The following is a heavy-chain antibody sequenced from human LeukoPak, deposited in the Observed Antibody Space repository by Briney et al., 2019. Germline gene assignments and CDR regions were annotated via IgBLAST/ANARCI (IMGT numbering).Heavy chain of an antibody. J-gene: IGHJ4*02. D-gene: IGHD3-22*01. V-gene: IGHV4-39*01. Sequence: SETLSLTCTVSGGSISSSSYYWGWIRQPPGKGLEWIGSIYYSGSTYYNPSLKSRVTISVDTSKNQFSLKLSSVTAADTAVYYCARGAYYYEDWGQGTLVTVSS. CDR1: GGSISSSSYY. CDR3: ARGAYYYED. CDR2: IYYSGST.